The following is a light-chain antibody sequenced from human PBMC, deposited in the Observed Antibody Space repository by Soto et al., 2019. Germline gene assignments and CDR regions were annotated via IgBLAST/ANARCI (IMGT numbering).Light chain of an antibody. Sequence: QSALTQPASVSGSPGQSITISCTGTSSDVGRYNYVSWYQQHPGKAPKLMIYEVSNRPSGVSNRFSASKSGNKASLTISGLQAEDEADYYCTSYTSSTTWVFGGGTKVTVL. J-gene: IGLJ3*02. CDR1: SSDVGRYNY. CDR3: TSYTSSTTWV. CDR2: EVS. V-gene: IGLV2-14*01.